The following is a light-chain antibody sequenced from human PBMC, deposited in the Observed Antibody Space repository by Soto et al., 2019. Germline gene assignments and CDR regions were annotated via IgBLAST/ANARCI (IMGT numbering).Light chain of an antibody. Sequence: EIVLTQSPGTLSLSAGERATLSCRASQSVRDSSLVWYQQKPGQAPRLLIYGASSRATGIPDRFSGSGSGTDFPLTIGRLEPEDSAVYYCQQYGSSSWTFGQGTRVEIK. CDR2: GAS. CDR3: QQYGSSSWT. CDR1: QSVRDSS. V-gene: IGKV3-20*01. J-gene: IGKJ1*01.